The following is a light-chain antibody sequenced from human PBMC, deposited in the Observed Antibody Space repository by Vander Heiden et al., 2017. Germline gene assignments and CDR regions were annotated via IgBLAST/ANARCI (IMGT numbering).Light chain of an antibody. J-gene: IGLJ1*01. Sequence: GQSITISCTGTSSDVGVYNYVSWYQQQPGTAPKLMLYEVSNRPSGVSNRFSGSKSGNTASLTISGRQDEDEDDYYCSSYTSSSTPYVFGNGTKVTVL. CDR2: EVS. V-gene: IGLV2-14*01. CDR1: SSDVGVYNY. CDR3: SSYTSSSTPYV.